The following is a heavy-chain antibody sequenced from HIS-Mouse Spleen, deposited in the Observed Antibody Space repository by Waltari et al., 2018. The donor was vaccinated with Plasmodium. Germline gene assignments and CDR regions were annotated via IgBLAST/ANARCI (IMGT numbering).Heavy chain of an antibody. Sequence: QLQLQKSGPGLVKPSETLSLTCTVSGGPISSSRYSWGWTRQPPGKGLEWIGSIYYSGSTYYNPSLKSRVTISVDTSKNQFSLKLSSVTAADTAVYYCARDRITGTSYFDYWGQGTLVTVSS. D-gene: IGHD1-7*01. CDR1: GGPISSSRYS. CDR3: ARDRITGTSYFDY. V-gene: IGHV4-39*07. J-gene: IGHJ4*02. CDR2: IYYSGST.